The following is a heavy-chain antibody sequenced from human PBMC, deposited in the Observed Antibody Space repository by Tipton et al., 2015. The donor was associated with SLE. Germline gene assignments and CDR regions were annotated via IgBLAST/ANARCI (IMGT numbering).Heavy chain of an antibody. CDR3: ARDRGQWLVDY. D-gene: IGHD6-19*01. J-gene: IGHJ4*02. V-gene: IGHV4-59*01. CDR1: GGSISSYY. CDR2: IYYSGST. Sequence: TLSLTCPVSGGSISSYYWSWIRQPPGKGLEWIGYIYYSGSTNYNPSLKSRVTISVDTSKNQFSLKLSSVTAADTAVYYCARDRGQWLVDYWGQGTLVTVSS.